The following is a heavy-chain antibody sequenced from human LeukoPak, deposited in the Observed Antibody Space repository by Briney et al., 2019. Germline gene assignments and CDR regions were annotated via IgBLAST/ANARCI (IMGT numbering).Heavy chain of an antibody. J-gene: IGHJ4*02. CDR2: INSDGSSTTHADNSDGSST. V-gene: IGHV3-74*01. Sequence: GGSLRLSCAASGFTFSSYWMHWVRQAPGKGLVWVSGINSDGSSTTHADNSDGSSTTYADSVKGRFTISRDNAKNTLYLQMNSLRAEDTAVYYCARVWSFGFDYWGQGTLVTVSS. CDR3: ARVWSFGFDY. CDR1: GFTFSSYW. D-gene: IGHD3-3*01.